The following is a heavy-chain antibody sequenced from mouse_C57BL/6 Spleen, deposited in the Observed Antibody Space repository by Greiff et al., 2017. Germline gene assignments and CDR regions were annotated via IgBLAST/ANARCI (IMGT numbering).Heavy chain of an antibody. CDR1: GFTFSSYT. V-gene: IGHV5-9*01. J-gene: IGHJ2*01. D-gene: IGHD1-1*02. CDR2: ISGGGGNT. CDR3: ARQLLWWDY. Sequence: EVKLVESGGGLVKPGGSLKLSCAASGFTFSSYTMSWVRQTPEKRLEWVATISGGGGNTYYPDSVKGRFTISRDNAKNTLYLQMSSLRSEDTALYYCARQLLWWDYWGQGTTLTVSS.